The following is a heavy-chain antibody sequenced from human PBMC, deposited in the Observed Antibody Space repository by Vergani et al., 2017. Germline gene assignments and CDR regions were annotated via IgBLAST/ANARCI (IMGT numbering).Heavy chain of an antibody. CDR3: ARELSQWLVIGDAFDI. CDR1: GYSFTSYW. D-gene: IGHD6-19*01. V-gene: IGHV5-51*01. J-gene: IGHJ3*02. CDR2: IYPGDSDT. Sequence: EVQLVQSGAEVKKPGESLKISCKGSGYSFTSYWIGWVRQMPGKGLEWMGIIYPGDSDTRYSPSFQGQVTMSVDKSISTAYLQWSSLKASDTAMYYCARELSQWLVIGDAFDIWGQGTMVTVSS.